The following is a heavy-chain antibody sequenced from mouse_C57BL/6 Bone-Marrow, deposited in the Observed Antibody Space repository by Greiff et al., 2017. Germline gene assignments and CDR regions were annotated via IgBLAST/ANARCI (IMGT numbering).Heavy chain of an antibody. Sequence: QVQLQQPGAELVMPGASVKLSCKASGYTFTSYWMHWVKQRPGQGLEWIGEIDPSDSYTNYNQKFKGKSTLTVDKSSSTAYMQLSSLTSEDSAVYYCAGRDDYGGFAYWGQGTLVTVSA. V-gene: IGHV1-69*01. D-gene: IGHD2-4*01. CDR1: GYTFTSYW. CDR2: IDPSDSYT. CDR3: AGRDDYGGFAY. J-gene: IGHJ3*01.